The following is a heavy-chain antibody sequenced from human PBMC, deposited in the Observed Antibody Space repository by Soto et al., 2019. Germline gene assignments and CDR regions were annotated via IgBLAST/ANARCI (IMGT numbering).Heavy chain of an antibody. CDR3: ARGSVVAATLFDY. CDR2: ISYSGST. J-gene: IGHJ4*02. Sequence: QVQLQESGPGLVKPSQTLSLTCTVSGGSISSGGYYWSWIRQHPGKGLEWIGYISYSGSTYYNPSLNSRVTISVDTSKNQFSLKLRSVTAADTAVYYCARGSVVAATLFDYWGQGTLVTVSS. V-gene: IGHV4-31*03. D-gene: IGHD2-15*01. CDR1: GGSISSGGYY.